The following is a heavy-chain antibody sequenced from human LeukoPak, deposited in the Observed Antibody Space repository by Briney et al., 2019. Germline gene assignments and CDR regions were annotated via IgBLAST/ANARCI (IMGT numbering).Heavy chain of an antibody. CDR1: GFTFNNYG. D-gene: IGHD2-21*02. J-gene: IGHJ4*02. V-gene: IGHV3-30*02. CDR2: IRYDGSNT. CDR3: ARKAYCGGDCYSFDY. Sequence: GGSLRLSCAASGFTFNNYGMHWVRQAPGKGLEWLAFIRYDGSNTYYADSVKGRFTVSRDNANNSLYLQMNSLRAEDTAVYYCARKAYCGGDCYSFDYWGQGTLVTVSS.